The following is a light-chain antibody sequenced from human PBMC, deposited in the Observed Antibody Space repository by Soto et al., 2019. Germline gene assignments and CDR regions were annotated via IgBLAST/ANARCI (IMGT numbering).Light chain of an antibody. CDR2: AVS. Sequence: QSALTQPASVSGSPGQSITISCAGSNSDVGAYNYVSWYQQHPGKAPKLIIFAVSNRPSGVSDRFSASKSGNSASLTISGVEAEAEADYYCCSFTTSTTLVFGGGTKLTVL. CDR1: NSDVGAYNY. V-gene: IGLV2-14*03. CDR3: CSFTTSTTLV. J-gene: IGLJ3*02.